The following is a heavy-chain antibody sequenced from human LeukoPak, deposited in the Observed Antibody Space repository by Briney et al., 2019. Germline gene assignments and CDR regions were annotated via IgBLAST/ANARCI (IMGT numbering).Heavy chain of an antibody. V-gene: IGHV3-7*04. D-gene: IGHD3-10*01. J-gene: IGHJ4*02. CDR3: ARYHFYYGSGSYSN. CDR1: GFTFSNYW. Sequence: GGSLRLSCAASGFTFSNYWMSWVRQAPGKGLEWVANIKQDGSEKYYVDSVKGRFTISRDNAKNSLYLQMNSLRVEDTAVYYCARYHFYYGSGSYSNWGQGTLVTVSS. CDR2: IKQDGSEK.